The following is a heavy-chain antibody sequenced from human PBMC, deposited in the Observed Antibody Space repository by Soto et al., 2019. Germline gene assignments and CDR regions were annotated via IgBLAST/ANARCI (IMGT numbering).Heavy chain of an antibody. J-gene: IGHJ4*02. V-gene: IGHV3-53*01. D-gene: IGHD5-18*01. Sequence: GGSLRLSCAASGFTVSNNYMTWVRQAPGKGLEWVSFIYSSGSTYYADSVKGRFTISRDNFKNTLYLQMNSLRAEDTAVYYCARGYSYTQPVFDYWGLGTLVTVCS. CDR2: IYSSGST. CDR3: ARGYSYTQPVFDY. CDR1: GFTVSNNY.